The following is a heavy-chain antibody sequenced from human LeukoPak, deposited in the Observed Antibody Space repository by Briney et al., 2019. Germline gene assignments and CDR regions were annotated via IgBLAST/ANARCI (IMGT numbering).Heavy chain of an antibody. CDR2: ISSSSSTI. CDR1: GFTFSSYS. D-gene: IGHD3-22*01. CDR3: ARDRGWDSSGYYLDY. J-gene: IGHJ4*02. Sequence: PGGSLRLSCAASGFTFSSYSMNWVRQAPGKGLEWVSYISSSSSTIYYADSVKGRFTISRDNAKNSLYLQMNSLRAEDTAVYYCARDRGWDSSGYYLDYWGQGTLATVSS. V-gene: IGHV3-48*01.